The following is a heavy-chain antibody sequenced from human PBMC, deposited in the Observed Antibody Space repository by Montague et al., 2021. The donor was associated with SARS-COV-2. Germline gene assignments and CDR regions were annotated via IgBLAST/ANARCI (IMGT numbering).Heavy chain of an antibody. Sequence: SETLSLTCTVSGGSITGYYWSWLRRSPEKGLEWIAYIYDGGAVNXNPSLGSRVTISTDTSKNQLSLKVNSVTAADTAVYYCVRDHPYGGPRGAYDIWGQGTVVIVSS. J-gene: IGHJ3*02. D-gene: IGHD4-23*01. V-gene: IGHV4-59*01. CDR2: IYDGGAV. CDR3: VRDHPYGGPRGAYDI. CDR1: GGSITGYY.